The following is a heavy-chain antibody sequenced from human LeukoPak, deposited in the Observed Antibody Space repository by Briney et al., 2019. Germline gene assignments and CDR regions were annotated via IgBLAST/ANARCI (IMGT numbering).Heavy chain of an antibody. J-gene: IGHJ6*03. Sequence: PGGSLRLSCAASGFTFSSYAMSWVRQAPGKGLEWVSGISGSGGSTYYADSVKGRFTISRDNSKNTLFLQMNSLRAEDTAVHYCAKFYGTYYYHMDVWGKGTTVTVSS. V-gene: IGHV3-23*01. D-gene: IGHD4-17*01. CDR1: GFTFSSYA. CDR3: AKFYGTYYYHMDV. CDR2: ISGSGGST.